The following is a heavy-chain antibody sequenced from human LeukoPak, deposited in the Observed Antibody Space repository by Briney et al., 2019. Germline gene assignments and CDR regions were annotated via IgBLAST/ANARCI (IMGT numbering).Heavy chain of an antibody. Sequence: PETLSLTCAVYGGSFSGYYWSWIRQPPGKGLEWIGEINHSGSTNYNPSLKSRVTISVDTSKNQFSLKLSSVTAADTAVYYCARGIITMVRGVIPQAPCYFDYWGQGTLVTVSS. V-gene: IGHV4-34*01. CDR1: GGSFSGYY. D-gene: IGHD3-10*01. CDR3: ARGIITMVRGVIPQAPCYFDY. J-gene: IGHJ4*02. CDR2: INHSGST.